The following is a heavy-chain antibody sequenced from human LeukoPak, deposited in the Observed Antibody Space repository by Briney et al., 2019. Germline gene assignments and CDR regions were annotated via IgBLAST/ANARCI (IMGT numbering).Heavy chain of an antibody. J-gene: IGHJ3*02. CDR3: ARSWRYYDSSGYYAFDI. CDR1: DFTFSSYA. V-gene: IGHV3-23*01. Sequence: GGSLRLSCTASDFTFSSYAMTWVRQAPGKGLEWVSSSAGGTKYADSVKGRFTISRDNSKNTLYLQMNSLRAEDTAVYYCARSWRYYDSSGYYAFDIWGQGTMVTVSS. CDR2: SAGGT. D-gene: IGHD3-22*01.